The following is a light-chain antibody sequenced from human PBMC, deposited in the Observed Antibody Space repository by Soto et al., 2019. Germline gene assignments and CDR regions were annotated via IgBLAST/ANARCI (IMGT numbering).Light chain of an antibody. CDR3: LQRSKWPPWT. CDR2: DAS. CDR1: QSVSTS. Sequence: ELKMTESRASVDLCAGERITKFSRASQSVSTSLAWYQQKPGQAPRLVIYDASNRATGIPAGFRGSLHGTDFTLTISAVAPVEFAVYYCLQRSKWPPWTFGQGTKVDIK. V-gene: IGKV3-11*01. J-gene: IGKJ1*01.